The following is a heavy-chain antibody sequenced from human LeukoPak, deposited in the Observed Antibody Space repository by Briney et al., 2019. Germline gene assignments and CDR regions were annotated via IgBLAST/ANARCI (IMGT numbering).Heavy chain of an antibody. CDR1: GFTFSSYA. V-gene: IGHV3-23*01. CDR3: ARDLPPFGEGKL. Sequence: GGSLRLSCAASGFTFSSYAMSWVRQAPGKGLEWVSGISGSGGSTYYADSVKGRFTISRDNAKNSLHLQMNSLRAEDTAVYYCARDLPPFGEGKLWGQGTLVTVSS. CDR2: ISGSGGST. J-gene: IGHJ4*02. D-gene: IGHD3-10*01.